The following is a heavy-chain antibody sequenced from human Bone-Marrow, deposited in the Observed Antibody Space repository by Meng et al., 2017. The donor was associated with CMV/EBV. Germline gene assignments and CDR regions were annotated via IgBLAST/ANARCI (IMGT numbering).Heavy chain of an antibody. V-gene: IGHV3-23*01. J-gene: IGHJ6*02. CDR1: GFTFTNAW. D-gene: IGHD1-1*01. CDR3: AKDDHNWNEIYYGMDV. Sequence: GESLKISCAVSGFTFTNAWMSWVRQAPGKGLEWVSAISGSGGSTYYADSVKGRFTISRDNSKNTLYLQMNSLRAEDTAVYYCAKDDHNWNEIYYGMDVWGQGTTVTVSS. CDR2: ISGSGGST.